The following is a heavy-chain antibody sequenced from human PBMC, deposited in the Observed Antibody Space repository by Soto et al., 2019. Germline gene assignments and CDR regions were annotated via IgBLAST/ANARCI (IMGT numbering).Heavy chain of an antibody. Sequence: SETLSLTCTVSGGSISNYYWSWIRQPPGKGLEWIGYIYYSGSTNYNPSLKSRVTISVDTSKNKFSLKLSSVTAADTAVYYCARGHSSGLTFFDYWGQGTLVTVSS. D-gene: IGHD6-19*01. CDR1: GGSISNYY. J-gene: IGHJ4*02. V-gene: IGHV4-59*01. CDR2: IYYSGST. CDR3: ARGHSSGLTFFDY.